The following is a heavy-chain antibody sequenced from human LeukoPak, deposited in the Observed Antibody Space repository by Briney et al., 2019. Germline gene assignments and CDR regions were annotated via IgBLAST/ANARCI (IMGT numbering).Heavy chain of an antibody. CDR2: IKQDGSEK. CDR1: GFTFSSYG. D-gene: IGHD6-19*01. J-gene: IGHJ4*02. Sequence: GGSLRLSYAASGFTFSSYGMHWVRQAPGKGLEWVANIKQDGSEKYYVDSVKGRFTISRDNAKNSLYLQMNSLRAEDTAVYYCARGSRSGWYFFDYWGQGTLVTVSS. V-gene: IGHV3-7*01. CDR3: ARGSRSGWYFFDY.